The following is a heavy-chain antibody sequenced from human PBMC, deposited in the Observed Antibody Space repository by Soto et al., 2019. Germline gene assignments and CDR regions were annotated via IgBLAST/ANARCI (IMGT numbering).Heavy chain of an antibody. J-gene: IGHJ4*02. CDR2: ISNGDETT. CDR3: ARGPKRRDGYNFDS. Sequence: QVQLVESGGGLVEPGGSLRLSCAASGFIFTDYSMTWIRQAPGKGLGWVSYISNGDETTHYADPVKGRFTVSRDNAKKVLFLQMRSLRVDDTAVYYCARGPKRRDGYNFDSWGRGALVTVSS. D-gene: IGHD5-12*01. CDR1: GFIFTDYS. V-gene: IGHV3-11*01.